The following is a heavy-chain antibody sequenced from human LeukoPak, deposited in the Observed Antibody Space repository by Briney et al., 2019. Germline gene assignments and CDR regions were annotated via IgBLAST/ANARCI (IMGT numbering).Heavy chain of an antibody. J-gene: IGHJ4*02. CDR3: ARGGPRKEMATIRTPFDY. CDR1: GYTFTSYG. D-gene: IGHD5-24*01. V-gene: IGHV1-46*01. CDR2: INPSGGST. Sequence: GASVKVSCKASGYTFTSYGISWVRQAPGQGLEWMGIINPSGGSTSYAQKFQGRVTMTRDTSTSTVYMELSSLRSEDTAAYYCARGGPRKEMATIRTPFDYWGQGTLVTVSS.